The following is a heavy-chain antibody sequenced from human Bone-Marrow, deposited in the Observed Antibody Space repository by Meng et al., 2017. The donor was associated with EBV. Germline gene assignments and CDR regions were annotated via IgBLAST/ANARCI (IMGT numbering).Heavy chain of an antibody. CDR1: GGSFSGYY. CDR2: INHSGST. Sequence: QGPLQQWGAGLLKPSETLSPTCAVYGGSFSGYYWSWIRQPPGKGLEWIGEINHSGSTNYNPSLKSRVTISVDTSKNQFSLKLSSVTAADTAVYYCARGLGGSGRHPHWFDPWGQGTLVTVSS. V-gene: IGHV4-34*01. J-gene: IGHJ5*02. CDR3: ARGLGGSGRHPHWFDP. D-gene: IGHD3-10*01.